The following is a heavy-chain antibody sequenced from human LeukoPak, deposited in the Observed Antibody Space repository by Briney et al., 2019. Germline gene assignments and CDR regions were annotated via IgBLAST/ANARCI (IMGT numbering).Heavy chain of an antibody. D-gene: IGHD3-22*01. CDR1: GFTFSSYG. CDR2: ISYDGSNK. CDR3: AKASYYDSSGYLS. Sequence: PGGSLRLSCAASGFTFSSYGMHWVRQAPGKGLEWVAVISYDGSNKYYADSVKGRFTISRDNSKNTLYLQMNSLRAEDTAVYYCAKASYYDSSGYLSWGQGTLVTVSS. V-gene: IGHV3-30*18. J-gene: IGHJ4*02.